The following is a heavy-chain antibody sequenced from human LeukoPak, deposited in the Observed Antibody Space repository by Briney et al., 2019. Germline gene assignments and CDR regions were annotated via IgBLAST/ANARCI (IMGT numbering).Heavy chain of an antibody. D-gene: IGHD3-10*02. J-gene: IGHJ5*02. CDR2: INHSGST. CDR1: GGSFSGYY. CDR3: ARFCVRGVTWFDP. Sequence: NSSEPLSLTCAVYGGSFSGYYWSWIRQPPGKGLEWIGEINHSGSTNYNPSLKSRVTISVDTSKNQFSLKLSSVTAADTAVYYCARFCVRGVTWFDPWGQGTLVTVSS. V-gene: IGHV4-34*01.